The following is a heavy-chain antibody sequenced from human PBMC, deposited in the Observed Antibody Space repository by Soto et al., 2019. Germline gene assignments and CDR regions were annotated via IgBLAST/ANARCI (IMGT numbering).Heavy chain of an antibody. CDR3: ARLEWSGWRLQLFGS. CDR1: GAAITSGDYY. Sequence: PSETRSLTFSVSGAAITSGDYYWSWIRQPPGKGLEWIGYLYYSGHTYYNPSLKSRLTISVDTSKNQFSLKLSSVTAAHTAVYFCARLEWSGWRLQLFGSRGQGAPV. D-gene: IGHD3-3*01. J-gene: IGHJ5*01. CDR2: LYYSGHT. V-gene: IGHV4-30-4*01.